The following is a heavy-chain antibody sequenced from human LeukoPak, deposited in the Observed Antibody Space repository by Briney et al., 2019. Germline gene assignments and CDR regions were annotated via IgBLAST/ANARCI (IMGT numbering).Heavy chain of an antibody. V-gene: IGHV4-31*03. CDR2: IYYSGST. CDR3: ARGGWVVTAPTDY. Sequence: SETLSLTCTASGGSISSGGYYWSWIRQHPGKGLEWIGYIYYSGSTYYNPSLKSRVTISVDTSKNQFSLKLSSVTAADTAVYYCARGGWVVTAPTDYWGQGTLVTVSS. J-gene: IGHJ4*02. D-gene: IGHD2-21*02. CDR1: GGSISSGGYY.